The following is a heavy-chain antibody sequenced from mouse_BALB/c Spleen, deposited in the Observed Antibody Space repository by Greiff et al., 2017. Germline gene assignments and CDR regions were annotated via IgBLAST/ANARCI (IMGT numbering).Heavy chain of an antibody. CDR3: ARHGDYYGYGYFDV. V-gene: IGHV2-6-2*01. J-gene: IGHJ1*01. CDR2: IWSDGST. D-gene: IGHD1-1*01. CDR1: GFSLTSYG. Sequence: VKLQESGPDLVAPSQSLSITCTVSGFSLTSYGVHWVRQPPGKGLEWLVVIWSDGSTTYNSALKSRLSISKDNSKSQVFLKMNSLQTDDTAMYYCARHGDYYGYGYFDVWGAGTTVTVSS.